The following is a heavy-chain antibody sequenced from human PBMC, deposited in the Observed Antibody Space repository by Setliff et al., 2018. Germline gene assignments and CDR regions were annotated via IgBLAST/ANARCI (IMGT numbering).Heavy chain of an antibody. Sequence: KPSETLSLTCAVYGGSFSGYYWTWIRQPPGKGLEWIGEINHSGSSNYNPSLKSRVTISVDTSKNQFSLNLSSVTAADTAVYYCARGPRYSGSYYVNYWGQGTLVTVSS. D-gene: IGHD1-26*01. J-gene: IGHJ4*02. CDR1: GGSFSGYY. CDR2: INHSGSS. CDR3: ARGPRYSGSYYVNY. V-gene: IGHV4-34*01.